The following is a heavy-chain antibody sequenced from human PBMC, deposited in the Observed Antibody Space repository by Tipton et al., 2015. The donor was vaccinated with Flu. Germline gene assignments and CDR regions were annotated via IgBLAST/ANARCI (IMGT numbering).Heavy chain of an antibody. CDR1: GYSISSGYY. J-gene: IGHJ4*02. Sequence: LRLSCAVSGYSISSGYYWGWIRQPPGKGLEWIGSIYRSGTTYYNPSLKSRVTISVDTSKTQFSLNLSSVTAADTAVYYCARLTYYYGSGTSDYWGQGTLVTVSS. CDR2: IYRSGTT. D-gene: IGHD3-10*01. V-gene: IGHV4-38-2*01. CDR3: ARLTYYYGSGTSDY.